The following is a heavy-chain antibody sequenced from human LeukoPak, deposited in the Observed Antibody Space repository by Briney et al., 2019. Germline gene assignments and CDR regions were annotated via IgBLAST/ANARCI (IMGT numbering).Heavy chain of an antibody. CDR3: ARHAVPDFWSGYYMEGGSSTIQANNWFDP. CDR2: IYPGDSDT. J-gene: IGHJ5*02. D-gene: IGHD3-3*01. Sequence: GESLKISCKGSGYSFTSYWIGLVRQMPGKGLEWMGIIYPGDSDTRYSPSFQGQVTISADKSISTAYLQWSSLKASDTAMYYCARHAVPDFWSGYYMEGGSSTIQANNWFDPWGQGTLVTVSS. V-gene: IGHV5-51*01. CDR1: GYSFTSYW.